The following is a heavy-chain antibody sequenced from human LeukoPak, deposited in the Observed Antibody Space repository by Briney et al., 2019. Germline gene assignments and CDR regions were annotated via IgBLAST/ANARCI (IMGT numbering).Heavy chain of an antibody. CDR1: GYSISSGYY. V-gene: IGHV4-38-2*01. CDR2: IYHSGST. CDR3: ARQESGFDFDY. J-gene: IGHJ4*02. D-gene: IGHD2/OR15-2a*01. Sequence: SETLSLTCAVSGYSISSGYYWGWIRQPPGKGLEWIGSIYHSGSTYYNPSLKSRVTISVDTSKNQFSLKLSPVTAADTAVYYCARQESGFDFDYWGQGTLVTVSS.